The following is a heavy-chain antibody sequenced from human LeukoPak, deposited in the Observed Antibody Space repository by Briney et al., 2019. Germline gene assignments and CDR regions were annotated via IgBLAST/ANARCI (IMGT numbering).Heavy chain of an antibody. D-gene: IGHD6-13*01. Sequence: SETLSLTCDVYGGSFSGYYWSWIRQPPEKGLEWIGEINHSGSTSYNPSLKSRLTISVDTSKNQFSLKLNFVTAADTAMYYCARMFRSSWYINWFDPWGQGTLVTVSS. CDR2: INHSGST. J-gene: IGHJ5*02. CDR1: GGSFSGYY. CDR3: ARMFRSSWYINWFDP. V-gene: IGHV4-34*01.